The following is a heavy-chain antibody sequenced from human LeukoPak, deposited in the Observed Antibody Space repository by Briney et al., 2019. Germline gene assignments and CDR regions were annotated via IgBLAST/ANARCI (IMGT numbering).Heavy chain of an antibody. D-gene: IGHD4-11*01. CDR2: IIPIFGTA. V-gene: IGHV1-69*13. Sequence: SVKVSCKASGGTFSSYAISWVRQAPGQGLEWMGGIIPIFGTANYAQKFQGRVTITADESTSTAYMELSSLRSEDTAVYYCARFFLDSKSYYYGMDVWGQGTTVTVSS. CDR1: GGTFSSYA. CDR3: ARFFLDSKSYYYGMDV. J-gene: IGHJ6*02.